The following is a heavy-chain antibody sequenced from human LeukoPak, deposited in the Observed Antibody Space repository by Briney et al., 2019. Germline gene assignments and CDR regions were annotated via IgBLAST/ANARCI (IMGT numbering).Heavy chain of an antibody. CDR2: ISYDGSNK. CDR1: GFTFSSYG. V-gene: IGHV3-30*18. Sequence: GRSLRLSCAASGFTFSSYGMHWVRQAPGKGLEWVAVISYDGSNKYYADSVKGRFTISRDNSKNTLYLQMSSLRAEDTAVYYCAKDSSGWFLYISGIDVWGKGTTVTVSS. CDR3: AKDSSGWFLYISGIDV. D-gene: IGHD6-19*01. J-gene: IGHJ6*04.